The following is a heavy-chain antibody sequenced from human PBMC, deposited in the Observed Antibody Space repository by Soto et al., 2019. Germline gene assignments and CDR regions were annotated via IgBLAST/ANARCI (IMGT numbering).Heavy chain of an antibody. V-gene: IGHV4-30-4*01. Sequence: SETLSLTCTVSGGSISSGDYYWSWIRQPPGKGLEWIGYIYYSGSTYYNPSLKSRVTISVDTSKNQFSLKLSSVTAADTAVYYCAREISNSNWFDPWGQGTLVTVSS. D-gene: IGHD4-4*01. CDR3: AREISNSNWFDP. CDR1: GGSISSGDYY. CDR2: IYYSGST. J-gene: IGHJ5*02.